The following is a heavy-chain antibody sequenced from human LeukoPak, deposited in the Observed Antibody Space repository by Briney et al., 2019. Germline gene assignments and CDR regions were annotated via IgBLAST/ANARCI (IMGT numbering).Heavy chain of an antibody. D-gene: IGHD2-21*02. V-gene: IGHV4-4*02. CDR2: IYHSGST. Sequence: NPSGTLSLTCAVSGGSISSSNWWSWVRQPPGKGLEWIGEIYHSGSTNYNPSLKSRVTISVDKSKNQFSLKLSSVTAADTAVYYCARVVVTAMSRGPPSLFDYWGQGTLVTVSS. CDR1: GGSISSSNW. CDR3: ARVVVTAMSRGPPSLFDY. J-gene: IGHJ4*02.